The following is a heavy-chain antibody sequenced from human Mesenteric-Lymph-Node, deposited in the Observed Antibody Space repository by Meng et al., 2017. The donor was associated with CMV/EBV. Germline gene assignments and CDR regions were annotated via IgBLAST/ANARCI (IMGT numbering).Heavy chain of an antibody. CDR1: GFTFSSYE. CDR2: IPYDGSRE. D-gene: IGHD3/OR15-3a*01. Sequence: GESLKISCAASGFTFSSYEMNWVRQAPGKGLEWVALIPYDGSREYYADSVKGRFTISRDNSKNALYLEMSGLRPEDTAVYYCAKDPHEFWTGKNWFDSWGQGTQVTVSS. J-gene: IGHJ5*01. CDR3: AKDPHEFWTGKNWFDS. V-gene: IGHV3-30*02.